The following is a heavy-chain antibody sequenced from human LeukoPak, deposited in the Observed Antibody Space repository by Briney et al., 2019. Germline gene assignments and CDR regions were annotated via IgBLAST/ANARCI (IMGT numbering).Heavy chain of an antibody. J-gene: IGHJ4*02. D-gene: IGHD1-26*01. CDR2: IKSKSDGVTT. CDR1: GFTFNDAW. CDR3: TTETRWELLFDY. Sequence: GGSLRLSCAASGFTFNDAWMSWVRQALGRGLEWVGRIKSKSDGVTTDYAAPVEGRFTISRDDSKNTLYLQMNSLKTEDTAVYYCTTETRWELLFDYWGQGTLVTVSS. V-gene: IGHV3-15*01.